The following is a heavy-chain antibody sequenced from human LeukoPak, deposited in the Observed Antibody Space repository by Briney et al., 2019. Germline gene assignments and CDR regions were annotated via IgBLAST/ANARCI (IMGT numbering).Heavy chain of an antibody. Sequence: PGGSLRLSCAASGFTFSSYSMNWVRQAPGKGLEWVSYISSSSSTIYYADSVKGRFTISRDNAKNSLYLQMNSLRAEDTAVYYCARAAAGLPFDPWGQGTLVTVSS. V-gene: IGHV3-48*04. CDR1: GFTFSSYS. D-gene: IGHD6-13*01. CDR2: ISSSSSTI. CDR3: ARAAAGLPFDP. J-gene: IGHJ5*02.